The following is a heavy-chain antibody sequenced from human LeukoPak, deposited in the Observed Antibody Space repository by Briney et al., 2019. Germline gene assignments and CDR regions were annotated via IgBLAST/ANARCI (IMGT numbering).Heavy chain of an antibody. V-gene: IGHV1-18*01. Sequence: ASVKVSCKASGYTFTSYGISWVRQAPGQGLEWMGWISAYNGNTNYAQKLQGRFTMTTDTSTSTAYMELRSLRSDDTAVYYCAREGYCSGSNCDKPFDYWGQGTLVTVAS. D-gene: IGHD2-2*01. CDR2: ISAYNGNT. CDR1: GYTFTSYG. CDR3: AREGYCSGSNCDKPFDY. J-gene: IGHJ4*02.